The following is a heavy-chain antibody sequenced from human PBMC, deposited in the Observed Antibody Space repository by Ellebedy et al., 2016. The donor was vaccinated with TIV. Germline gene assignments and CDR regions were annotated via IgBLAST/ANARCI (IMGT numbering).Heavy chain of an antibody. CDR1: EFTFRYYA. CDR2: ISHEGSTK. Sequence: PGGSLRLSCAASEFTFRYYAMHWVRQAPGKGLEWVAGISHEGSTKYYADSVKGRFTISRDNSKNTLNLQMNSLTTEDTAIYYCARAVIGKEDFDYWGQGSLVSVSS. J-gene: IGHJ4*02. CDR3: ARAVIGKEDFDY. V-gene: IGHV3-30-3*01. D-gene: IGHD3-10*01.